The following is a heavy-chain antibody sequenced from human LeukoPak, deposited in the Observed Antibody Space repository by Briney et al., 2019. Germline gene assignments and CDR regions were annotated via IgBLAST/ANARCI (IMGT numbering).Heavy chain of an antibody. D-gene: IGHD3-3*01. CDR1: GGIFSSYA. V-gene: IGHV1-69*04. CDR2: IIPIFGIA. CDR3: AREWVHDFWSGHHFDY. Sequence: GASVKVSCKASGGIFSSYAISWVRQAPGQGLEWMGRIIPIFGIANYAQKFQGRVTITADKSASTAYMELSSLRSEDTAVYYCAREWVHDFWSGHHFDYWGQGTLVTVSS. J-gene: IGHJ4*02.